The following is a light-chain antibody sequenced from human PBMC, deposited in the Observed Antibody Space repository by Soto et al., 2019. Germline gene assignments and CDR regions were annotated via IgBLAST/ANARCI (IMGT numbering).Light chain of an antibody. CDR2: DVS. CDR3: CSYAGGSNVV. Sequence: QSALTQPASVSGSPGQSITISCTGTSSDVGSYNLVSWYQQHPGKAPKLIIYDVSKRPSGVSNRFSGSKSGNTASLTISGLQAEDEADYYCCSYAGGSNVVFGGGTKLTVL. J-gene: IGLJ2*01. CDR1: SSDVGSYNL. V-gene: IGLV2-23*02.